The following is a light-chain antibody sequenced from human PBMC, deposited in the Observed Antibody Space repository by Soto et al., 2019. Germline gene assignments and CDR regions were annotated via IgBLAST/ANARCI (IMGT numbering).Light chain of an antibody. J-gene: IGLJ2*01. Sequence: QYVLTQPPSVSGAPGQRVTISCTGSSSNIGAGYEVHWYQQLPGTAPKLLIYANHNRPSGVPDRFSGSKSGTSASLAITGLQAEDEADYYCQSYDSSLSGSVFGGGTKLTVL. CDR1: SSNIGAGYE. V-gene: IGLV1-40*01. CDR2: ANH. CDR3: QSYDSSLSGSV.